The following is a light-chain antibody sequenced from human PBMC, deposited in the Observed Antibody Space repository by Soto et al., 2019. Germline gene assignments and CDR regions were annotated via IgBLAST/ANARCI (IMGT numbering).Light chain of an antibody. CDR3: SSYAGINNLGV. J-gene: IGLJ1*01. CDR2: EVN. CDR1: SSDVGGYKY. V-gene: IGLV2-8*01. Sequence: QSVLTQPPSASGSRGHSVTISCTGTSSDVGGYKYVSWYQQHPGKAPKLMIFEVNKRPSGVPDRFSGSKSGNTASLTVSGLQAEDEADYYCSSYAGINNLGVFGTGTKVTVL.